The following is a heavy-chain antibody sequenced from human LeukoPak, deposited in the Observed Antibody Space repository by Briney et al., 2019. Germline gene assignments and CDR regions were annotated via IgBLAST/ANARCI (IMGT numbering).Heavy chain of an antibody. CDR2: IYYSGST. D-gene: IGHD3-9*01. J-gene: IGHJ2*01. V-gene: IGHV4-59*08. CDR3: ARHLMYYDILTGYYINWYFDL. CDR1: GGSISSYY. Sequence: SETLSLTCTVSGGSISSYYWSWIRQPPGKELEWIGYIYYSGSTNYNPSLKSRVTISVDTSKNQFSLKLSSVTAADTAVYYCARHLMYYDILTGYYINWYFDLWGRGTLVTVSS.